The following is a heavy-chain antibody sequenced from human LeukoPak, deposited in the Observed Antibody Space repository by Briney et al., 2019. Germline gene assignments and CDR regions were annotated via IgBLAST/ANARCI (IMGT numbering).Heavy chain of an antibody. CDR1: GFTFDDYA. D-gene: IGHD7-27*01. J-gene: IGHJ3*02. CDR3: ARDFGANWGLGCAFDI. V-gene: IGHV3-9*01. Sequence: LAGGSLRLSCAASGFTFDDYAMHWVRQAPGKGLEWVSGISWNSGSIGYADSVKGRFTISRDNAKNSLYLQMNSLRAEDTAVYYCARDFGANWGLGCAFDIWGQGTMVTVSS. CDR2: ISWNSGSI.